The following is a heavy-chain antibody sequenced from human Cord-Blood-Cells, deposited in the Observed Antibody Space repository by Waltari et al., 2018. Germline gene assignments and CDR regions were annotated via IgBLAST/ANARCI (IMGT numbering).Heavy chain of an antibody. CDR3: ARGDYDSSGYYCDY. J-gene: IGHJ4*02. CDR2: IYSGGRT. CDR1: GFTVSSQY. V-gene: IGHV3-53*01. Sequence: VQLVESGAGLCQPGGSLGLSCAASGFTVSSQYTTWHRQAPGKGLEWVAVIYSGGRTYYADSVKGRFTISRDNSKTTLYLQMNSLRAEDTAVYDCARGDYDSSGYYCDYWGQGTLVTVSS. D-gene: IGHD3-22*01.